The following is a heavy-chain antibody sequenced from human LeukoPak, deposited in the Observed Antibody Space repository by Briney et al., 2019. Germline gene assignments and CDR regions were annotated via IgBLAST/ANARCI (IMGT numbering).Heavy chain of an antibody. CDR1: GGSFSGYY. CDR2: INHSGFI. Sequence: ASETLSLTCDVYGGSFSGYYWSWTRQPPGKGLEWIGEINHSGFINYNPSLKSRVIISADTSKIQFSLKLTSVTAADTAVYYCARGQRAFDIWGQGTMVTVST. CDR3: ARGQRAFDI. J-gene: IGHJ3*02. V-gene: IGHV4-34*01.